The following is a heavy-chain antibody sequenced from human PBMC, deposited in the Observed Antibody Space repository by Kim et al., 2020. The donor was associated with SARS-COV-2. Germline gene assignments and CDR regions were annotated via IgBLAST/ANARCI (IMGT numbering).Heavy chain of an antibody. CDR2: ISAYNGNT. Sequence: ASVKVSCKTYGYTFTSYGISWVRQAPGQGLEWMGWISAYNGNTNYAQKLQGRVTMNTDTSTRTASMELRSLRSDDTALYYCARDFDSSDYYYATPSAWGQGTQVTVSS. D-gene: IGHD3-22*01. V-gene: IGHV1-18*01. CDR3: ARDFDSSDYYYATPSA. CDR1: GYTFTSYG. J-gene: IGHJ4*02.